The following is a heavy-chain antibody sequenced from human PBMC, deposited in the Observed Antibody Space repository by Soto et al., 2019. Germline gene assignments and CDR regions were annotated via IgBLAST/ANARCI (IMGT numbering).Heavy chain of an antibody. CDR1: GGSISSYY. J-gene: IGHJ6*02. V-gene: IGHV4-59*01. CDR3: ARLPRIVVPPRYGMDV. D-gene: IGHD2-21*01. CDR2: IYYSGST. Sequence: SETLSLTCTVSGGSISSYYWSWIRQPPGKGLEWIGYIYYSGSTNYNPSLKSRVTISVDTSKNQFSLKLSSVTAADTAVYYCARLPRIVVPPRYGMDVWGQGTTVTVSS.